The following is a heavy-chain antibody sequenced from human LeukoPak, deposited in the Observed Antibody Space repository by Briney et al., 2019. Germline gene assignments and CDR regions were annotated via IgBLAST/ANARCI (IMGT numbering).Heavy chain of an antibody. CDR3: VSLGYSSSSVRY. CDR2: ISYDGGNK. J-gene: IGHJ4*02. Sequence: GGSLRLSCAASGFTFSRSAMHWLRQAPGKGLEWVAIISYDGGNKYYADSVKGRFTISRDNSKNTLYLQMNSLRAEDTAVYFCVSLGYSSSSVRYWGQGTLVTVSS. CDR1: GFTFSRSA. V-gene: IGHV3-30*04. D-gene: IGHD6-6*01.